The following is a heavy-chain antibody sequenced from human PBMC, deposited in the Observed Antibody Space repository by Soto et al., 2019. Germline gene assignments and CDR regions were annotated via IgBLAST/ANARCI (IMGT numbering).Heavy chain of an antibody. V-gene: IGHV1-46*01. Sequence: GSVKVSCKASGYTFTSYYMHWVRQAPGQGLEWMGIINPSGGSTSYAQKFQGRVTMTRDTSTSTVYMELSSLRSEDTAVYYCARDQYSSGWYGDYYYYGMDVWGQGTTVTVSS. CDR2: INPSGGST. CDR3: ARDQYSSGWYGDYYYYGMDV. D-gene: IGHD6-19*01. J-gene: IGHJ6*02. CDR1: GYTFTSYY.